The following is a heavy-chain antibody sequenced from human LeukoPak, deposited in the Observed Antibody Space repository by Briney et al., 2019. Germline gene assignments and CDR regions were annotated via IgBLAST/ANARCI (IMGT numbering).Heavy chain of an antibody. J-gene: IGHJ3*02. Sequence: ASVNVSCKASGYNFRSYGIGWVRQAPRQGLEWMGWITAGNGNTNYAQKVQGRVTMTTDTSTSTAYMELRSLRSDDTAVYFCARDLARGYSYGYNAFDIWGQGTMVTVSS. D-gene: IGHD5-18*01. CDR1: GYNFRSYG. CDR2: ITAGNGNT. V-gene: IGHV1-18*01. CDR3: ARDLARGYSYGYNAFDI.